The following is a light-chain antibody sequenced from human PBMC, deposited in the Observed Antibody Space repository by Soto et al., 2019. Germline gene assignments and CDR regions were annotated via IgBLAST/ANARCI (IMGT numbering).Light chain of an antibody. J-gene: IGLJ3*02. CDR1: SSDVGGYNF. V-gene: IGLV2-11*01. CDR3: AAWDDSLNGWV. CDR2: SNN. Sequence: QSVLTQPRSVSGSPGQSVTISCTGTSSDVGGYNFVSWFQQHPGKAPKLLIYSNNQRPSGVPDRFSGSKSGTSASLAISGLQSEDEADYYCAAWDDSLNGWVFGGGTKLTVL.